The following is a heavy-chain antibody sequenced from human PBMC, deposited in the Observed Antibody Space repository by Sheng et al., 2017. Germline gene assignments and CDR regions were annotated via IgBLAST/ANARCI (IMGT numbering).Heavy chain of an antibody. CDR3: GGRAW. J-gene: IGHJ4*02. D-gene: IGHD1-26*01. V-gene: IGHV3-23*04. CDR2: INGGGNST. CDR1: GLTFSNYA. Sequence: EVQLVESGGALIQPGGSLRLSCEASGLTFSNYALSWVRQAPGKGLEWVSAINGGGNSTYYTDSVKGRFTISRDNSKNTLYLQMNSLRVEDTALYYCGGRAWWGQGTLVTVSS.